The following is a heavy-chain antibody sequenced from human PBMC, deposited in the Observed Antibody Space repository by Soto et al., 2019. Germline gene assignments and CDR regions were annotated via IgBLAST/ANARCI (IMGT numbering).Heavy chain of an antibody. CDR2: IYHSGST. D-gene: IGHD2-2*02. CDR3: ARALLGYCSSTSCYTPLFDY. J-gene: IGHJ4*02. Sequence: SETLSLTCAVSGGSISSGGYSWSWIRQPPXKGLEWIGYIYHSGSTYYNPSLKSRVTISVDRSKNQFSLKLSSVTAADTAVYYCARALLGYCSSTSCYTPLFDYWGQGTLVTVSS. CDR1: GGSISSGGYS. V-gene: IGHV4-30-2*01.